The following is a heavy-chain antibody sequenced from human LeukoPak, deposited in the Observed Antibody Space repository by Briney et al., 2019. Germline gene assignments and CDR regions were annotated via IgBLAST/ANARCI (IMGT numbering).Heavy chain of an antibody. J-gene: IGHJ4*02. D-gene: IGHD1-14*01. V-gene: IGHV4-59*01. CDR1: GGSISSYY. CDR2: IYYSGST. CDR3: ARLFDGIIDY. Sequence: PSETLSLTCTVSGGSISSYYWSWIRQPSGKGLEWIGYIYYSGSTNYNPSLKSRVTISVDTSKNQFSLKLSSVTAADTAVYYCARLFDGIIDYWGQGTLVTVSS.